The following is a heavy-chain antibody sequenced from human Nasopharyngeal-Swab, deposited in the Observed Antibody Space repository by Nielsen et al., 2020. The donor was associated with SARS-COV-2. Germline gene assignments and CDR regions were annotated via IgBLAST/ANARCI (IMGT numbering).Heavy chain of an antibody. Sequence: SETLSLTCTVSGGSISSGSYYWSWIRQPPGKGLEWIGEINHSGSTNYNPSLKSRVTISVDTSKNQFSLKLSSVTAADTAVYYCASATIYYYYYGMDVWGQGTTVTVSS. CDR2: INHSGST. CDR1: GGSISSGSYY. CDR3: ASATIYYYYYGMDV. J-gene: IGHJ6*02. V-gene: IGHV4-39*07. D-gene: IGHD2-15*01.